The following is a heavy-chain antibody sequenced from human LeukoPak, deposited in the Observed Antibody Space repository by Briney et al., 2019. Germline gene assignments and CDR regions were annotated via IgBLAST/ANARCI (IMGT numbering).Heavy chain of an antibody. V-gene: IGHV1-46*01. D-gene: IGHD4-23*01. CDR2: INPNGGRT. Sequence: ASVKVSCKASENTFTNYYMHWVRQAPGQGLEWLGIINPNGGRTAYAQNFQGRVSMTRDTSTTTVYIELSSLRSDDTAVYYCARDMSTAVTPISYAFDVWGQGTMVTVSS. CDR3: ARDMSTAVTPISYAFDV. J-gene: IGHJ3*01. CDR1: ENTFTNYY.